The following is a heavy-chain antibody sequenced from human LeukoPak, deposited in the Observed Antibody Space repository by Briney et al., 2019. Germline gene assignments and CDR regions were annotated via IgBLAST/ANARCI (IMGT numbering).Heavy chain of an antibody. CDR1: GFTFDDYA. D-gene: IGHD5-18*01. CDR2: ISWNSGSI. CDR3: AKDREAYGSYGPPGFDY. V-gene: IGHV3-9*01. J-gene: IGHJ4*02. Sequence: PGGSLRLACAASGFTFDDYAMHWVRQAPGKGLEWVSGISWNSGSIGYADSVKGRFTISRDNAKNSLYLQMNSLRAEDTALYYCAKDREAYGSYGPPGFDYWGQGTLVTVSS.